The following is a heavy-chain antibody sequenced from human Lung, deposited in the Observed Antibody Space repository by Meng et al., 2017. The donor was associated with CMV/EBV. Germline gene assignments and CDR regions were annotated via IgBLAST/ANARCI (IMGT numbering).Heavy chain of an antibody. D-gene: IGHD5-24*01. CDR1: GYTFTSYG. V-gene: IGHV1-18*01. CDR3: ARERGGGDGYNVNDFPGDY. CDR2: INAYNGKT. J-gene: IGHJ4*02. Sequence: ASVKVSCKASGYTFTSYGISWVRQAPGQGLEWMGWINAYNGKTNYAQKLQGRVTMTTDTSTSTAYMELRSLRSDDPAVYYCARERGGGDGYNVNDFPGDYWGQGTLVTVSS.